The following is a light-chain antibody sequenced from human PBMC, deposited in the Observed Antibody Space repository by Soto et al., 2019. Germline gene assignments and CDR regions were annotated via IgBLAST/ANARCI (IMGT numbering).Light chain of an antibody. CDR1: QGISSY. CDR3: QPGYTSSIT. J-gene: IGKJ5*01. CDR2: TAY. Sequence: DIQLTQSTSFLSASLGDRFTSTCVASQGISSYLAWYQQKPGKANKLLISTAYTLQSGVPSRFSGSGSGTDFTITIDSLQPEDFATYYCQPGYTSSITFGPGTRLEIK. V-gene: IGKV1-9*01.